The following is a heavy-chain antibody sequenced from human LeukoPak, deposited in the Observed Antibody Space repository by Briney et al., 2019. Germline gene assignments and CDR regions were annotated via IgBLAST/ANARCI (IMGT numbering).Heavy chain of an antibody. CDR2: MNPNSGNA. J-gene: IGHJ4*02. Sequence: ASVKVSCKASGYTFTSYDINWVRQATGQGLEWMGWMNPNSGNAGYAQKFQGRVTMTRNTSISTAYMELSSLRSEDTAVYYCARGSYCSSTSCYEFDYWGQGTLVTVSS. D-gene: IGHD2-2*01. CDR1: GYTFTSYD. CDR3: ARGSYCSSTSCYEFDY. V-gene: IGHV1-8*02.